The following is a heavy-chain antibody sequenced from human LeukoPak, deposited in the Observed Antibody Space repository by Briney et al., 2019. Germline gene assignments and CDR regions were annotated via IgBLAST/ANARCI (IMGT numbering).Heavy chain of an antibody. D-gene: IGHD3-10*01. CDR3: ARGDGEGPARRAFDI. CDR1: GYTFTGYY. Sequence: GASVKVSCKASGYTFTGYYMHWVRQAPGQGLEWMGWINPTSGDTNYLQKFQGRVIMTRDTSISTAYMELSRVRSDDTAVYYCARGDGEGPARRAFDIWGQGTMVTVSS. CDR2: INPTSGDT. V-gene: IGHV1-2*02. J-gene: IGHJ3*02.